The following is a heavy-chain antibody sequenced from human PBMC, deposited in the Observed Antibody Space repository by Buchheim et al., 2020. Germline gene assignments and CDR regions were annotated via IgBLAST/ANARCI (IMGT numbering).Heavy chain of an antibody. CDR2: ISGDGSTT. D-gene: IGHD6-19*01. Sequence: EVQLVEAGGGLVQPGGSLRLSCVATGFTFGRYWMHWVRQTPGEGLVWVSRISGDGSTTAYADSVKGRFTSSRDNAKNTLYLQMNSLRVKDTAVYYCARFATITVAGTYYSSAMDVWGRGTT. J-gene: IGHJ6*02. V-gene: IGHV3-74*01. CDR3: ARFATITVAGTYYSSAMDV. CDR1: GFTFGRYW.